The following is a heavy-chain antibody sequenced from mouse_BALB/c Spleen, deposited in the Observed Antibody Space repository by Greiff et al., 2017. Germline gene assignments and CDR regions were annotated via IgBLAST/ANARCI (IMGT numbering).Heavy chain of an antibody. CDR1: GFNIKDTY. Sequence: VQLKESGAELVKPGASVKLSCTASGFNIKDTYMHWVKQRPEQGLEWIGRIDPANGNTKYDPKFQGKATITADTSSNTAYLQLSSLTSEDTAVYYCATNWDVDYWGQGTSVTVSS. CDR3: ATNWDVDY. J-gene: IGHJ4*01. V-gene: IGHV14-3*02. D-gene: IGHD4-1*01. CDR2: IDPANGNT.